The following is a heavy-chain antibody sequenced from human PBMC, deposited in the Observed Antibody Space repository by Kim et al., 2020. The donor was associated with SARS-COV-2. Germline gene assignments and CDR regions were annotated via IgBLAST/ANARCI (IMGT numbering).Heavy chain of an antibody. CDR1: GGSISSYY. CDR3: ARRRDWAFDI. D-gene: IGHD3-9*01. Sequence: SETLSLTCTVSGGSISSYYWSWIRQPPGKGLEWIGYIYYSGSTNYNPSLKSRVTISVDTSKNQFSLKLSSVTAADTAVYYCARRRDWAFDIWGQGTMVTVSS. CDR2: IYYSGST. V-gene: IGHV4-59*08. J-gene: IGHJ3*02.